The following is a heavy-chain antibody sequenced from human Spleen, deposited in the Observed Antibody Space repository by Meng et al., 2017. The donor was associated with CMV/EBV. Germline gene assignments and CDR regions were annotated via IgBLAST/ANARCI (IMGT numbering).Heavy chain of an antibody. CDR1: GASVSSGSYY. CDR2: IYYNGRT. J-gene: IGHJ5*02. CDR3: ARAGINGTTYWFDP. Sequence: SETLSLTCTVSGASVSSGSYYWSWIRQPPGKGLEWIGYIYYNGRTNYNPSLKSRVTISVDTSKNQFSLKLSSVTAADTAVYYCARAGINGTTYWFDPWGQGTLVTVSS. D-gene: IGHD1-7*01. V-gene: IGHV4-61*01.